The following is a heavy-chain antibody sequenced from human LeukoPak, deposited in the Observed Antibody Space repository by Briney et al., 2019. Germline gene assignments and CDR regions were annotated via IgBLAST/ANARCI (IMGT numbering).Heavy chain of an antibody. CDR1: GFTFTSYG. J-gene: IGHJ3*02. CDR3: AKAYSSSWSRYAFDI. V-gene: IGHV1-69*13. Sequence: ASVKVSCKTSGFTFTSYGISWVRQAPGQGLEWMGGIIPIFGTANYAQKFQGRVTITADESTSTAYMELSSLRSEDTAVYYCAKAYSSSWSRYAFDIWSQGTMVTVSS. CDR2: IIPIFGTA. D-gene: IGHD6-13*01.